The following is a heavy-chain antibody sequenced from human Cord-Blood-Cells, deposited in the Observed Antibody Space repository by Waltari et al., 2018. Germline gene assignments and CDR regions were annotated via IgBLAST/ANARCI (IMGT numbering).Heavy chain of an antibody. J-gene: IGHJ3*02. V-gene: IGHV1-2*02. D-gene: IGHD7-27*01. Sequence: QVQLVQSGAEVKKPGASVKVSCKASGYTFTGYYMHWVRQAPGQGLEWMGWINPNSGGTNYAQKFQGRGTMTRDTSISTAYMELSRLRSDDTAVYYCARLRLGIWGAFDIWDQGTMVTVSS. CDR1: GYTFTGYY. CDR3: ARLRLGIWGAFDI. CDR2: INPNSGGT.